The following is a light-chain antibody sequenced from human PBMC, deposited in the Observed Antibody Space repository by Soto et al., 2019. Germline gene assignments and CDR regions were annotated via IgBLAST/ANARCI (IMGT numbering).Light chain of an antibody. J-gene: IGKJ4*01. CDR2: DAS. CDR3: QQRSTWPLT. Sequence: EIAFTQSPATLSFSPGERATLSCRASQSISTYLAWYQQKPGQAPRLLIYDASSRATGIPARFSGSGSGTDFTLTISSLEPEDFAVYYCQQRSTWPLTFGGGTKVDIK. V-gene: IGKV3-11*01. CDR1: QSISTY.